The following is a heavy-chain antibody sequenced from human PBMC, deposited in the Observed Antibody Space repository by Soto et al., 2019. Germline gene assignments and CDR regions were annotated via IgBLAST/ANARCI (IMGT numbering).Heavy chain of an antibody. CDR1: GYTFTSYG. V-gene: IGHV1-18*01. J-gene: IGHJ6*02. CDR2: ISAYNGTT. Sequence: QVQLVQSGAEVKKPGASVKVSCKASGYTFTSYGISWVRQAPGQGLEWMGWISAYNGTTNYAQKLQGRVTMTTDTSTSTAYMELRSLRSDDTAVYYCASFSIAATDPYGMDVWGQGTTVTVSS. CDR3: ASFSIAATDPYGMDV. D-gene: IGHD6-13*01.